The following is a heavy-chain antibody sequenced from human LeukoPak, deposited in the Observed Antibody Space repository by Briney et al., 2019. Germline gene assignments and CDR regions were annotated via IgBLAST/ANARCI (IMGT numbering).Heavy chain of an antibody. CDR1: GGSISSSSYC. CDR3: ARHPLFFCSSTSCYTYYFDY. Sequence: SETLSLTCTVSGGSISSSSYCWGWIRQPPGKGLDGIGSIYDSGSTYYNPSLKSRVSIAVATTKNQFSLKLSSVTAADTPVYYCARHPLFFCSSTSCYTYYFDYWGQGTLVTVSS. CDR2: IYDSGST. J-gene: IGHJ4*02. D-gene: IGHD2-2*02. V-gene: IGHV4-39*01.